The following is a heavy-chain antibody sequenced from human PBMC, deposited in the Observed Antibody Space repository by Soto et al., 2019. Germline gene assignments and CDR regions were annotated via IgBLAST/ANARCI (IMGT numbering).Heavy chain of an antibody. J-gene: IGHJ6*02. Sequence: SVKVSCKASGGTFSSYAISWVRQAPGQGLEWMGGIIPIFGTANYAQKFQGRVTITADKSTSTAYMELSSLRSEDTAVYYCASTSPQPYYYYYYGMDVWGQGTTVTVSS. D-gene: IGHD1-1*01. CDR1: GGTFSSYA. CDR3: ASTSPQPYYYYYYGMDV. CDR2: IIPIFGTA. V-gene: IGHV1-69*06.